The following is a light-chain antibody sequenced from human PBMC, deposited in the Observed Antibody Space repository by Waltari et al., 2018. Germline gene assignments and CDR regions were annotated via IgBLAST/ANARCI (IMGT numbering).Light chain of an antibody. Sequence: DVVMTQSPLSLPVTLGQPASISCRSSQSLVHSDGNTYLNWFQQRPGQSPRRPFYRVSNRDSGVPDRFSGSGSCTDFTLKISRVEAEDVGVYYCMQGTHWPWTFGQGTKVEIK. CDR3: MQGTHWPWT. J-gene: IGKJ1*01. V-gene: IGKV2-30*02. CDR2: RVS. CDR1: QSLVHSDGNTY.